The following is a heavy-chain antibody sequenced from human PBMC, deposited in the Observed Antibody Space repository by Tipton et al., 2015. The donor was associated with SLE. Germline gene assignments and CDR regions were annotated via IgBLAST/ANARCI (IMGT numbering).Heavy chain of an antibody. CDR1: GGSISSSNW. Sequence: TLSLTCAVSGGSISSSNWWSWVRQPPGKGLEWIGEIYHSGSTNYNPSLKSRVTVSVDTSKNQFSLKLSSVTAADTAVYYCARGRKPIWFGDLGAFDIWGQGTMVTVSS. D-gene: IGHD3-10*01. V-gene: IGHV4-4*02. CDR2: IYHSGST. J-gene: IGHJ3*02. CDR3: ARGRKPIWFGDLGAFDI.